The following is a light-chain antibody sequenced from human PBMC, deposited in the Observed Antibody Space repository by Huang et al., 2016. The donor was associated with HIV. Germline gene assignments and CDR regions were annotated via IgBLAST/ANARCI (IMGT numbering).Light chain of an antibody. Sequence: IVLTQSPATLSLSQGERATLSCRASQSLNKFLAWYQQKPGQAPRRLIYNATDRATGVPARFSGGGSGTDFTLTITDLKAEDFAIYYCQQRSSSLTFGGGTKVEIK. J-gene: IGKJ4*01. CDR2: NAT. V-gene: IGKV3-11*01. CDR1: QSLNKF. CDR3: QQRSSSLT.